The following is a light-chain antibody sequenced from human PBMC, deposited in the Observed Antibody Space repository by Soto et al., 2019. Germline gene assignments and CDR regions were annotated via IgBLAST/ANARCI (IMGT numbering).Light chain of an antibody. V-gene: IGKV3-15*01. Sequence: EIFLTQSPGTLSLSRWEIATLSWRASQSVSSNLAWYQQKPGQAPRLLIYGASTRATGIPARFSGSGSGTEFTLTISSLQSEDFAVYYCQQYNNWPRTFDQGTKVDIK. CDR1: QSVSSN. CDR3: QQYNNWPRT. J-gene: IGKJ1*01. CDR2: GAS.